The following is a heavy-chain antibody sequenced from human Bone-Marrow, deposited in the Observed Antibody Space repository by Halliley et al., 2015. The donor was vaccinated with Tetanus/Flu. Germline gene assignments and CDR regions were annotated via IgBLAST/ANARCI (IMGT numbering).Heavy chain of an antibody. CDR3: ARHSNSGFDY. CDR2: IYYVGST. D-gene: IGHD6-19*01. J-gene: IGHJ4*02. V-gene: IGHV4-39*01. Sequence: IYYVGSTYYTPSLKSRVTISVDTSKNQFSLRLSSVTAADTALYYCARHSNSGFDYWGQGTPVTVSS.